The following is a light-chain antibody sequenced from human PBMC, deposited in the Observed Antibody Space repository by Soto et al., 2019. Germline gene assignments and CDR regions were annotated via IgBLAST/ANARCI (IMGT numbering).Light chain of an antibody. CDR1: SSDVGGYNY. CDR2: EVS. J-gene: IGLJ2*01. Sequence: QSVLTQPPSASGSPGQSVTISCTGTSSDVGGYNYVSWYQQHPGKAPKLMIYEVSKRPSGVPDRFSGSKSGNTASLTVSGLQAEDAADYYCSSYAGSNNWNVVFGGGTKLTVL. CDR3: SSYAGSNNWNVV. V-gene: IGLV2-8*01.